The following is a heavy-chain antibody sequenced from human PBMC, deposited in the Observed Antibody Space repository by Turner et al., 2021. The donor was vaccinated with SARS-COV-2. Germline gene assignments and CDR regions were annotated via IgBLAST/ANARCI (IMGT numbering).Heavy chain of an antibody. CDR1: GFTFSSYG. D-gene: IGHD1-26*01. J-gene: IGHJ6*02. V-gene: IGHV3-30*18. Sequence: QVQVVESGGGVVQPGRSLRLSCAASGFTFSSYGMHWVRQAPGKGLEWVAVISYDGSDKYYADSVKGRFTISRDNSKNTLYLQMNSLRAEDTAVYYCAKESGSYYYYYYGMDVWGQGTTVTVSS. CDR3: AKESGSYYYYYYGMDV. CDR2: ISYDGSDK.